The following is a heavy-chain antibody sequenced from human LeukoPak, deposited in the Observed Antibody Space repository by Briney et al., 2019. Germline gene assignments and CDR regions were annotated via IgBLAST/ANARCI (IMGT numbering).Heavy chain of an antibody. V-gene: IGHV4-34*01. CDR3: ARVGRYFDWLFRENWFDP. Sequence: PSETLSLTCAVYGGFFSGYYWSWIRQPPGKGLEWIGEINHSGSTNYNPSLKSRVTISVDTSKNQFSLKLSSVTAADTAVYYCARVGRYFDWLFRENWFDPWGQGTLVTVSS. CDR1: GGFFSGYY. J-gene: IGHJ5*02. CDR2: INHSGST. D-gene: IGHD3-9*01.